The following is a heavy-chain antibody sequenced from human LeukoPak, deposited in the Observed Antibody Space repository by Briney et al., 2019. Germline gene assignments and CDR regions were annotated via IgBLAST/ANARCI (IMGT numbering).Heavy chain of an antibody. CDR3: ATSLGREDGYNTY. V-gene: IGHV4-34*01. CDR2: INHSGST. D-gene: IGHD5-24*01. J-gene: IGHJ4*02. CDR1: GGSFSGYY. Sequence: KTSETLSLTCAVYGGSFSGYYWSWIRQPPGKGLEWIGEINHSGSTNYNPSLKSRVTISVDTSKNQFSLKLSSVTAADTAVYYCATSLGREDGYNTYWGQGTLVTVSS.